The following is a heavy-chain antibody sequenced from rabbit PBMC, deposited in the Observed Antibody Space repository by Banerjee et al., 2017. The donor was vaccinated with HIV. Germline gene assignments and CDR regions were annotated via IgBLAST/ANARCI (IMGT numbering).Heavy chain of an antibody. CDR2: INAITGKA. CDR1: GFSFSNKAV. Sequence: QEQLVESGGGLVQPGGSLKLSCTASGFSFSNKAVMCWVRQAPGKGLEWIACINAITGKAVYASWAKGRFTFSRTSSTTVTLQMTSLTAADTATYFCARDLDGVIGWTFGWWGQGTLVTVS. V-gene: IGHV1S45*01. D-gene: IGHD4-1*01. J-gene: IGHJ4*01. CDR3: ARDLDGVIGWTFGW.